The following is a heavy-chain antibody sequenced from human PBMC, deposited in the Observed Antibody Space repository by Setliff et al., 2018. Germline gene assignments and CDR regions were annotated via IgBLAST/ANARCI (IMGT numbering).Heavy chain of an antibody. D-gene: IGHD3-9*01. CDR1: GYTFTSYG. V-gene: IGHV1-69*13. J-gene: IGHJ5*02. Sequence: ASVKVSCKASGYTFTSYGISWVRQAPGQGLEWMGGIIPIFGTANYAQKFQGRVTITADESTSTAYMELSSLRSEDTAVYYCASNYDIHLYNWFDPWGQGTLVTVSS. CDR3: ASNYDIHLYNWFDP. CDR2: IIPIFGTA.